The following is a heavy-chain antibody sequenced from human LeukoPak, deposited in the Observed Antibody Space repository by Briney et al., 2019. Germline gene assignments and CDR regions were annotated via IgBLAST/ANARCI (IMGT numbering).Heavy chain of an antibody. Sequence: GGSLRLSCAASGFTFSSYAMSWVRQAPGEGLEWVSAVSGSGGGTYYADSVKGRFTISRDNSKNTLFLQMNSLRVEDTAEYYCAKLYCSSSSCSTDYWGQGTLVTVSS. CDR2: VSGSGGGT. D-gene: IGHD2-2*02. CDR1: GFTFSSYA. CDR3: AKLYCSSSSCSTDY. J-gene: IGHJ4*02. V-gene: IGHV3-23*01.